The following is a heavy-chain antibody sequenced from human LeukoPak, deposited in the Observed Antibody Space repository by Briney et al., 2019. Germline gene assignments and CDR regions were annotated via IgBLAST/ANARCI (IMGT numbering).Heavy chain of an antibody. CDR2: INPSGGST. CDR3: ARVDWYCSGGSCSEYFQH. D-gene: IGHD2-15*01. CDR1: GYTFTSYY. V-gene: IGHV1-46*01. Sequence: ASVKASCKASGYTFTSYYMHWVRQAPGQGLEWMGIINPSGGSTSYAQKFQGRVTMTRDTSTSTVYMELSSLRSEDTAVYYCARVDWYCSGGSCSEYFQHWGQGTLVTVSS. J-gene: IGHJ1*01.